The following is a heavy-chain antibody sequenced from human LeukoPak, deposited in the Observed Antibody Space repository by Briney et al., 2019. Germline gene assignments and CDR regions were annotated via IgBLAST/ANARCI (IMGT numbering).Heavy chain of an antibody. CDR3: ARGSADAFDI. CDR2: IYYDGST. Sequence: GGSLRLSCAASGVTVSSNYMSWVRQTPGKGLEWVSIIYYDGSTYYAGSVKGRFTISRENAKNSLYLQMNSLRAGDTAVYYCARGSADAFDIWGQGTMVTVS. J-gene: IGHJ3*02. CDR1: GVTVSSNY. V-gene: IGHV3-53*01.